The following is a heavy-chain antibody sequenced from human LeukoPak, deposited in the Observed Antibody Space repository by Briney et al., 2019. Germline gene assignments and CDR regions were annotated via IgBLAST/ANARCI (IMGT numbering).Heavy chain of an antibody. J-gene: IGHJ6*02. CDR2: IYYSGST. V-gene: IGHV4-59*01. Sequence: PSETLSLTCTVSGGSISSYYWSWIRQPPGKGLEWIGYIYYSGSTNYNPSLKSRVTISVDTSKNQFSLKLSSVTAADTAVYYCASGYSSSWYYLAYYYYGMDVWGQGTTVTVSS. CDR3: ASGYSSSWYYLAYYYYGMDV. CDR1: GGSISSYY. D-gene: IGHD6-13*01.